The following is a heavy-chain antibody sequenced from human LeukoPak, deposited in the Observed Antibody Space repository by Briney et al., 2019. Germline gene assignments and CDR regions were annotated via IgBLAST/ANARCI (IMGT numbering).Heavy chain of an antibody. J-gene: IGHJ4*02. CDR3: ARDGGVWGSYRYFYFDY. V-gene: IGHV4-39*07. D-gene: IGHD3-16*02. CDR2: IYNSGST. CDR1: GGSISSYY. Sequence: SETLSLTCTVSGGSISSYYWGWIRQPPGRGLEWIGTIYNSGSTYYNPSLKSRVTISVDTSKNQFSLRLSSVTAADTAIYFCARDGGVWGSYRYFYFDYWGQGTLVTVSS.